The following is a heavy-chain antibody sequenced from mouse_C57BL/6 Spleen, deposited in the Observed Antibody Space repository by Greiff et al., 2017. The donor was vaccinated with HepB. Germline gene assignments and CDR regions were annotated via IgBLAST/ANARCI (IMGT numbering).Heavy chain of an antibody. CDR3: ASHYGGGGYYFDY. J-gene: IGHJ2*01. CDR2: INPNYGNT. Sequence: LVASGPELVKPGASVKISCKASGYSFTDYNMNWVKQSNGKSLEWIGVINPNYGNTSYNQKFKGKATLTVGQSSSTAYMQLTSLTSEDSAVYYCASHYGGGGYYFDYWGQGTTLTVSS. D-gene: IGHD1-2*01. V-gene: IGHV1-39*01. CDR1: GYSFTDYN.